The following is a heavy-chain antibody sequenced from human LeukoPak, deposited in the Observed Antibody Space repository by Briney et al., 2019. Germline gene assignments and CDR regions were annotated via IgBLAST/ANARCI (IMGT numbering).Heavy chain of an antibody. CDR2: ISDSGIST. J-gene: IGHJ4*02. CDR3: AKDTGQLR. CDR1: GFTIRSFA. V-gene: IGHV3-23*01. D-gene: IGHD2-2*01. Sequence: GGSLRLSCAASGFTIRSFAMSWVRQAPGKGLEWVSAISDSGISTYFADSVKGRFTISRDNSKNTLYLQMNSLRAEDTAVYYCAKDTGQLRWGQGTLVTVSS.